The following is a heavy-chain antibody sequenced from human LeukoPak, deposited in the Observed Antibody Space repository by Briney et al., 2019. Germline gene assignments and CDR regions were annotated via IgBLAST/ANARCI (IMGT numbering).Heavy chain of an antibody. J-gene: IGHJ4*02. CDR1: GGSISSYY. Sequence: SETLSLTCTVSGGSISSYYWNWIRQPPGKGLEWIGYVYYSGSTNYNPSLKSRVTISVDTSKNQFSLKLSSVTAADTAVYYCARAAYYYDSSGFDYWGQGTLVTVSS. D-gene: IGHD3-22*01. CDR3: ARAAYYYDSSGFDY. CDR2: VYYSGST. V-gene: IGHV4-59*01.